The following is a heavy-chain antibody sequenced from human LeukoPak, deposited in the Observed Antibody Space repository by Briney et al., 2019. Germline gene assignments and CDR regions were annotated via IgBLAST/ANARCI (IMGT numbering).Heavy chain of an antibody. V-gene: IGHV3-48*03. CDR3: ARVTVTYYYMDV. J-gene: IGHJ6*03. CDR2: ISSSGSTI. CDR1: GFTFSSYE. Sequence: PGGSLRLSCAASGFTFSSYEMNWVRQAPGKGLEWVSYISSSGSTIYYADSVKGRFTISRDNAKNSLYLQMNSLRAEDTAVYYCARVTVTYYYMDVWGKGTTVTISS. D-gene: IGHD4-17*01.